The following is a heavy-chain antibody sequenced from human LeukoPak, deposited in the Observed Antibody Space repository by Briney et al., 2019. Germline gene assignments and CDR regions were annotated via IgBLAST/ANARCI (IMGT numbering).Heavy chain of an antibody. V-gene: IGHV4-39*07. CDR1: GGSISSTSYY. J-gene: IGHJ6*03. CDR3: ARGPGVYDFWSGYVVYYMDV. D-gene: IGHD3-3*01. Sequence: SETLSLTCVVSGGSISSTSYYWGWIRQPPGKGLEWIGSIYYSGSTYYNPSLKSRVTISVDTSKNQFSLKLSSVTAADTAVYYCARGPGVYDFWSGYVVYYMDVWGKGTTVTVSS. CDR2: IYYSGST.